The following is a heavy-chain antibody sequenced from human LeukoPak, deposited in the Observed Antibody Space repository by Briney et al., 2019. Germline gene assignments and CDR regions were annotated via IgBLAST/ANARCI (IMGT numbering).Heavy chain of an antibody. J-gene: IGHJ5*02. CDR2: IYYSGST. D-gene: IGHD6-19*01. V-gene: IGHV4-39*01. CDR1: GGSISSSSYY. CDR3: ARLGGAWYNWFDP. Sequence: SETLSLTCTVSGGSISSSSYYWGWIRQPPGTGLEWLGSIYYSGSTYYNPSLKSRVTISEDTSKNQFSLKLSSVTAADTAVYYCARLGGAWYNWFDPWGPRTLVTVSS.